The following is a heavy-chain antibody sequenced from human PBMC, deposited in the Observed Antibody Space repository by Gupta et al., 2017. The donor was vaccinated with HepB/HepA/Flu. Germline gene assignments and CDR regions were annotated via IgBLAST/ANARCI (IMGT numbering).Heavy chain of an antibody. V-gene: IGHV3-53*01. D-gene: IGHD3-3*01. CDR3: ARDSAARDDFWSPAFYMDV. Sequence: EVQLVESGGGLIQPGGSLRLSCAASGFTVSSNYMSWVRQAPGKGLEWVSVIYSGGSTYYADSVKGRFTISRDNSKNTLYLQMNSLRAEDTAVYYCARDSAARDDFWSPAFYMDVWGKGTTVTVSS. CDR1: GFTVSSNY. J-gene: IGHJ6*03. CDR2: IYSGGST.